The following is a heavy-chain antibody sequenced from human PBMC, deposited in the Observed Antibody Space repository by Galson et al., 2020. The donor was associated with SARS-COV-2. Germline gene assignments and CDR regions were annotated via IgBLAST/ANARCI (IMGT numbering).Heavy chain of an antibody. D-gene: IGHD6-19*01. CDR2: IYPGDSDT. V-gene: IGHV5-51*01. CDR1: GYSFTSYW. J-gene: IGHJ4*02. Sequence: KIGESLKFSCKGSGYSFTSYWIGWVRQMPGKGLEWMGIIYPGDSDTRYSPSFQGQVTISADKSISTAYLQWSSLKASDTAMYYCARHWTSGSGWAVAYFDYWGQGTLGTVSS. CDR3: ARHWTSGSGWAVAYFDY.